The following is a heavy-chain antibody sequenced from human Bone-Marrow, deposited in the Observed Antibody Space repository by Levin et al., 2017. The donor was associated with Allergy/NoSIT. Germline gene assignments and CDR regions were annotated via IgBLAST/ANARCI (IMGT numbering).Heavy chain of an antibody. Sequence: GGSLRLSCAASGFTFSDYVMNWVRQAPGKGLEWVSVIGGSDGTTYYADSVKGRFTISRDNSKNTLYLQMNSLRAEDAAIYYCVREKGILVIEMEDCYFDLWGRGALVTVSS. CDR1: GFTFSDYV. J-gene: IGHJ2*01. V-gene: IGHV3-23*01. D-gene: IGHD3-9*01. CDR3: VREKGILVIEMEDCYFDL. CDR2: IGGSDGTT.